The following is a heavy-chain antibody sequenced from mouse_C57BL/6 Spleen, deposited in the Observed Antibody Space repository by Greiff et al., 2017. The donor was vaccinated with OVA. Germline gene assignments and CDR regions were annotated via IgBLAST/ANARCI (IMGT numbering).Heavy chain of an antibody. V-gene: IGHV2-2*01. D-gene: IGHD1-1*01. CDR3: ARNPPITTVVRGYFDV. CDR1: GFSLTSYG. CDR2: IWSGGST. J-gene: IGHJ1*03. Sequence: VQLVESGPGLVQPSQSLSITCTVSGFSLTSYGVHWVRQSPGKGLEWLGVIWSGGSTDYNAAFISRLSISKDNSKSQVFFKMNSLQADDTAIYYCARNPPITTVVRGYFDVWGTGTTVTVSS.